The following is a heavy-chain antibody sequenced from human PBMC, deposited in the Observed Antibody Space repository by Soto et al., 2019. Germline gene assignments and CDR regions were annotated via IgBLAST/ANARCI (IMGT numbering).Heavy chain of an antibody. CDR2: IYYSGST. CDR1: GGSISSYY. Sequence: PSETLSLTCTVSGGSISSYYWSWIRQPPGKGLEWIGYIYYSGSTNYNPSLKSRVTISVDTSKNQFSLKLSSVTAADTAVYYCARQISSSWYPLARDFDYWGQGTLVTVSS. V-gene: IGHV4-59*08. J-gene: IGHJ4*02. CDR3: ARQISSSWYPLARDFDY. D-gene: IGHD6-13*01.